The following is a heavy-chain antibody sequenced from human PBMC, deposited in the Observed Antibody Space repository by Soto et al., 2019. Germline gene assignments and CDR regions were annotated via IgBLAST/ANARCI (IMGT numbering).Heavy chain of an antibody. CDR2: INQDGSEK. V-gene: IGHV3-7*01. D-gene: IGHD1-20*01. Sequence: EAQLVESGGGLVQPGGSLKLSCVVSQISFSGYLMTWVRQAPGKGLECVSNINQDGSEKDYEDSVKGRFTIYRDNTKNSLYLHLNSLRAEDTAVYYCATALNWPNYWGHGTLVAVSS. CDR1: QISFSGYL. CDR3: ATALNWPNY. J-gene: IGHJ4*01.